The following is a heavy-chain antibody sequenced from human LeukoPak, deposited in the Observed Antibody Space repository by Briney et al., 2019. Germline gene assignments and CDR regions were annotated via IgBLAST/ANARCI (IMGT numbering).Heavy chain of an antibody. Sequence: KPSETLSLTCTVSGASISSSSLYWGWIRQPPGKGLEWIGSIYNSGSSNYNPSLKSRVTISVDTSKNQFSLKMTSVTAADTAVYYCTRGEFRIEYSGYDSDYWGQGTLVTVSS. CDR3: TRGEFRIEYSGYDSDY. J-gene: IGHJ4*02. CDR2: IYNSGSS. CDR1: GASISSSSLY. D-gene: IGHD5-12*01. V-gene: IGHV4-39*07.